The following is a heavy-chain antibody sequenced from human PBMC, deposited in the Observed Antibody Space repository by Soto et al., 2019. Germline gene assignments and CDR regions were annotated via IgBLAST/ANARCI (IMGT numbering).Heavy chain of an antibody. D-gene: IGHD3-22*01. CDR1: GDSITSAGYY. CDR3: ARYKGDTRLFDP. V-gene: IGHV4-31*03. CDR2: MYHSGTT. Sequence: QVQLQESGPGLVKPSETLSLTCTVSGDSITSAGYYWSWIRQHPGKGLEWFGYMYHSGTTYYNPSLSSRVTISVYTSKNQSSLKLTSVTAADTAMYYCARYKGDTRLFDPWGRGTLVTVSS. J-gene: IGHJ5*02.